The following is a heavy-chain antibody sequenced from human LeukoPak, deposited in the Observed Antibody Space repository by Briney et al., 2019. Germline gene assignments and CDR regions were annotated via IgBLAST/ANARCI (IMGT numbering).Heavy chain of an antibody. D-gene: IGHD7-27*01. Sequence: PSETLSLTCTVSGGSISSSSYYWGWIRQPPGKGLEWIGSIYYSGSTYYNPSLKSRVTMLVDTSKNQFSLKLTAVTAADTAVYARETPGAGHFDCWGQGSLVTVSS. V-gene: IGHV4-39*07. CDR3: ETPGAGHFDC. CDR1: GGSISSSSYY. CDR2: IYYSGST. J-gene: IGHJ4*02.